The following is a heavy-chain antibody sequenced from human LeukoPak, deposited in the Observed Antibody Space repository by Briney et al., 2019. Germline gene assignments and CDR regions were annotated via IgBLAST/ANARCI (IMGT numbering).Heavy chain of an antibody. Sequence: SETLSLTCTVSGGSISSYYWSWIRQPAGKGLEWIGRIYTSGITSYNPSLKSRVTMSVDTSKNQFSLKLNSVTAADTAVYYCARDRPYYDILTGLDPWGQGTLVTVSS. D-gene: IGHD3-9*01. CDR3: ARDRPYYDILTGLDP. CDR1: GGSISSYY. CDR2: IYTSGIT. J-gene: IGHJ5*02. V-gene: IGHV4-4*07.